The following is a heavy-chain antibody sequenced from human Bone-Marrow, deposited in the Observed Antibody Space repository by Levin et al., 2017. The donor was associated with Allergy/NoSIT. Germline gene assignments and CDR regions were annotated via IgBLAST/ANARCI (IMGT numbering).Heavy chain of an antibody. Sequence: ASVKVSCAASGFTFSSYAMSWVRQAPGKGLEWVSAISGSGGSTYYADSVKGRFTISRDNSKNTLYLQMNSLRAEDTAVYYCAKEIGAAAGNEYFQHWGQGTLVTVSS. V-gene: IGHV3-23*01. CDR3: AKEIGAAAGNEYFQH. CDR1: GFTFSSYA. D-gene: IGHD6-13*01. J-gene: IGHJ1*01. CDR2: ISGSGGST.